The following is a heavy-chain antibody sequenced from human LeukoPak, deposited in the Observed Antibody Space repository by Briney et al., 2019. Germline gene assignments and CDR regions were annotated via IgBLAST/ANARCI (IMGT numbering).Heavy chain of an antibody. CDR3: ARDRSYGSGSKPRNWFDP. CDR2: INPNSDGI. V-gene: IGHV1-2*07. D-gene: IGHD3-10*01. CDR1: GYTFSDHY. Sequence: ASVKVSCKASGYTFSDHYMHWVRQAPGQGLEWMGWINPNSDGINNYAHKFQGRVTMTRDTSISTAYMELSRLRSDDTAVYYCARDRSYGSGSKPRNWFDPWGQGTLVTVSS. J-gene: IGHJ5*02.